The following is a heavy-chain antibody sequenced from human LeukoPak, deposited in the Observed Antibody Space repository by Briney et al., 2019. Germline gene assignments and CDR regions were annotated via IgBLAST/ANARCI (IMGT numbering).Heavy chain of an antibody. CDR3: ARTRHPPNLNWYFDY. Sequence: SETLSLTCTVSRGSTSTYYWSWIRQPAGKGLEWIGRIYPSGNTNFNPSLMSRVTMSIDTSKNQFSLKLRSVTAADTAIYYCARTRHPPNLNWYFDYWGQGILVTVSS. J-gene: IGHJ4*02. CDR1: RGSTSTYY. CDR2: IYPSGNT. D-gene: IGHD1-1*01. V-gene: IGHV4-4*07.